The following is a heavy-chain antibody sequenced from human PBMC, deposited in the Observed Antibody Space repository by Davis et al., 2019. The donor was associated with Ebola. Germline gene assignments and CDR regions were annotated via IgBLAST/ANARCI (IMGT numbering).Heavy chain of an antibody. Sequence: GGSLRLSCAASGFTFSSYSMNWVRQAPGKGLEWVSSISSSSSYIYYADSVKGRFTISRDSAKNSLYLQMNSLRAEDTAVYYCARRRRIAVAGTDYWGQGTLVTVSS. CDR1: GFTFSSYS. CDR2: ISSSSSYI. V-gene: IGHV3-21*01. CDR3: ARRRRIAVAGTDY. D-gene: IGHD6-19*01. J-gene: IGHJ4*02.